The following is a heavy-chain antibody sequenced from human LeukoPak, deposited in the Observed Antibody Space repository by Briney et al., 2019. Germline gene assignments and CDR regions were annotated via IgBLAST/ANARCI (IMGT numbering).Heavy chain of an antibody. J-gene: IGHJ6*03. D-gene: IGHD3-3*01. CDR1: GGSFSGYY. V-gene: IGHV4-34*01. CDR3: ARVTTPRDFWSGRYYYYYMDV. Sequence: SETLSLTCAVYGGSFSGYYWSWIRQPPGKGLEWIGEINHSGSTNYNPSLKSRVTISVDTSKNQFSLKLSSVTAADTAVYYCARVTTPRDFWSGRYYYYYMDVWGKGTTVTVSS. CDR2: INHSGST.